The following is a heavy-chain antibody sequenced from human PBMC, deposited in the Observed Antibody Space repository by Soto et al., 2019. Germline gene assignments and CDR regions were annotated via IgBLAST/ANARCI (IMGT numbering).Heavy chain of an antibody. V-gene: IGHV3-33*01. CDR1: GFTFSSYG. D-gene: IGHD3-10*01. J-gene: IGHJ6*02. CDR2: IWYDGSNK. Sequence: GGSLRLSCAASGFTFSSYGMHWVRQAPGKGLEWVAVIWYDGSNKYYADSVKGRFTISRDNSKNTLYLQMNSLRAEDTAVYYCARGAPMVREEDGMDVWGQGTTVTVSS. CDR3: ARGAPMVREEDGMDV.